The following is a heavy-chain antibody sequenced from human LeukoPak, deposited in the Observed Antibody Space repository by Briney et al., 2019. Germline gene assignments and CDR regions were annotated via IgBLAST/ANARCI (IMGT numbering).Heavy chain of an antibody. Sequence: GASVKVSCKASGGTFSTYTISWVRQAPGQGLEWMGRIIVFSDITIYAQKFQGRVTITADKSTNTVDMELSSLRSEDSAVYYCAREASSGPLFDHWGQGTPVAVSS. D-gene: IGHD3-22*01. J-gene: IGHJ4*02. V-gene: IGHV1-69*02. CDR3: AREASSGPLFDH. CDR2: IIVFSDIT. CDR1: GGTFSTYT.